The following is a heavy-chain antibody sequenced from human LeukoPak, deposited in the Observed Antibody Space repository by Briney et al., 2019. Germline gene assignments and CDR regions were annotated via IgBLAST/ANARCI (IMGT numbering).Heavy chain of an antibody. Sequence: SETLSLTCTVSGGSISSTYYYWGWIRQPPGEGLEWVGSIYYSGSTYYNPSFKSRVTISVDTSNNQFSLKLISVTAADTAVYYCARRQYSSSWYNWFDPWGQGTLVTVSS. J-gene: IGHJ5*02. CDR3: ARRQYSSSWYNWFDP. CDR2: IYYSGST. V-gene: IGHV4-39*01. CDR1: GGSISSTYYY. D-gene: IGHD6-13*01.